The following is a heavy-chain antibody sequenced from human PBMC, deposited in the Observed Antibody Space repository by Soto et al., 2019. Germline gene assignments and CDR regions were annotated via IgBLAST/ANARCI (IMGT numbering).Heavy chain of an antibody. Sequence: EVQLVESGGGLVQPGGSLRLSCAASGFTFSSYSMNWVRQAPGKGLEWVSYISSSSSTIYYADSVKGRFTISRDNAKNSLYLQTNSLRDEDTAVYYCARENSNRVPYYGMDVWGQGTTVTVSS. CDR1: GFTFSSYS. V-gene: IGHV3-48*02. CDR2: ISSSSSTI. J-gene: IGHJ6*02. CDR3: ARENSNRVPYYGMDV. D-gene: IGHD4-4*01.